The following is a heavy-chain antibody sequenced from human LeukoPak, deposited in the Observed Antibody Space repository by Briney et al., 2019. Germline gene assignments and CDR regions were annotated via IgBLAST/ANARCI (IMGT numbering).Heavy chain of an antibody. V-gene: IGHV1-69*13. CDR2: IIPIFGTA. CDR1: GGTFSSYA. Sequence: SVKVSCKASGGTFSSYAISWVRQAPGQGLEWMGGIIPIFGTANYAQKFQGRVTITADESTSTAYMELSSLRSEDTAVYYCATVYGDYPYYYYGMDVWGQGTTVTVSS. J-gene: IGHJ6*02. D-gene: IGHD4-17*01. CDR3: ATVYGDYPYYYYGMDV.